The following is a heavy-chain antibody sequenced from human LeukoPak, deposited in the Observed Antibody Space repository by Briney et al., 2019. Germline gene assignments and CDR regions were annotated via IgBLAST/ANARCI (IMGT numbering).Heavy chain of an antibody. Sequence: PGGSLRLSCTASGFTFRDYTINWVRQAPGKGLEWVSAIDKSGTFIKYADSVKGRFTVSRDNAKNSLFLQMNSLKVEDTAVYYCAREVIIVLKPLTNTIDYWGQGTRVTVSS. D-gene: IGHD2-8*01. V-gene: IGHV3-21*01. CDR2: IDKSGTFI. CDR3: AREVIIVLKPLTNTIDY. J-gene: IGHJ4*02. CDR1: GFTFRDYT.